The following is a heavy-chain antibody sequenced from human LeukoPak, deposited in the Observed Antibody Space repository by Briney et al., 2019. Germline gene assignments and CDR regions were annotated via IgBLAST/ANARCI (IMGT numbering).Heavy chain of an antibody. V-gene: IGHV3-48*01. D-gene: IGHD1-26*01. J-gene: IGHJ4*02. CDR2: ISSSSSTI. Sequence: GGSLRLSCAASGFTFISYSMNWVRQAPGKGLEWVSYISSSSSTIYYAGSVKGRFTISRDNAKNSLFLQMNSLRAEDTAVYHCARSRGSSGSYPCDYWGQGTLVTVSS. CDR1: GFTFISYS. CDR3: ARSRGSSGSYPCDY.